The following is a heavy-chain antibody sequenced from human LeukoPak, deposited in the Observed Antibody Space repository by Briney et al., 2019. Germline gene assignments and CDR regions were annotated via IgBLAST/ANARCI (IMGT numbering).Heavy chain of an antibody. V-gene: IGHV3-23*01. Sequence: GGSLRPSCAVSGFTFSSYAMSWVRQAPGKGLEWVSAISGSGGSTYYADSVKGRFTISRDNSKNTLYLQMNSLRDEDTAVYYCAREPLGYCSGGSCPDAFDIWGQGTMVTVSS. CDR2: ISGSGGST. CDR3: AREPLGYCSGGSCPDAFDI. D-gene: IGHD2-15*01. J-gene: IGHJ3*02. CDR1: GFTFSSYA.